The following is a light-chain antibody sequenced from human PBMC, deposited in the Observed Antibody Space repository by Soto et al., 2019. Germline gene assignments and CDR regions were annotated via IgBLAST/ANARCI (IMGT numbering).Light chain of an antibody. V-gene: IGLV2-14*01. CDR2: EVS. J-gene: IGLJ1*01. Sequence: QSALTQPASVSGSPGQSITISCTGTSSDLGYYNYVSWYQQHPGKAPKLMIYEVSYRPSGVSNRFSGSKSGNTASLTISGLQAEDGADYYCSSFTRRTTYFFGTGTKLTV. CDR3: SSFTRRTTYF. CDR1: SSDLGYYNY.